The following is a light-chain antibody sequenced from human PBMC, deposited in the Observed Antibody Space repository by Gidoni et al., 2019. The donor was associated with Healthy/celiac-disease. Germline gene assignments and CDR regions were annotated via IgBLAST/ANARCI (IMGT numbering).Light chain of an antibody. V-gene: IGKV1-8*01. J-gene: IGKJ4*01. CDR2: AAS. CDR1: QGISSY. Sequence: AIRMTPSPSSFSASTGDRVTITCRASQGISSYLAWYQQKPGKAPKLLIYAASTLQSGVPSRFSGSGSGTDFTLTISCLQSEDFATYYCQQYYSYPPTFXGXTKVEIK. CDR3: QQYYSYPPT.